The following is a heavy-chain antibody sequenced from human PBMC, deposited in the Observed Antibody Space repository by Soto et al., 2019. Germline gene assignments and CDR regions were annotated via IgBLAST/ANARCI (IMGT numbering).Heavy chain of an antibody. CDR2: ISYDGSNK. D-gene: IGHD2-15*01. J-gene: IGHJ4*02. Sequence: PGGSLRLSCAASGFTFSSYGMHWVRQAPGKGLEWVAVISYDGSNKYYADSVKGRFTISRDNSKNTLYLQMNSLRAEDTAVYYCAKDQDIVVVVAAVIDYWGQGT. V-gene: IGHV3-30*18. CDR1: GFTFSSYG. CDR3: AKDQDIVVVVAAVIDY.